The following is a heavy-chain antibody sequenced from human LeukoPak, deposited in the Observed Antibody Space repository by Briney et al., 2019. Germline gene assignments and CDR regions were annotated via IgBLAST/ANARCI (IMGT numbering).Heavy chain of an antibody. J-gene: IGHJ4*02. CDR2: MYLSGTT. CDR3: AGLVGRYSSGLYYYYFDY. V-gene: IGHV4-4*02. Sequence: TSGTLSLTCTVSGDSINSLDLWSWVRQPPGKGLEWIGEMYLSGTTHSNPSVKSRVTISIDKSKNQFFLNLSSVTAADTAVYYCAGLVGRYSSGLYYYYFDYWGQGTLVTVSS. D-gene: IGHD3-22*01. CDR1: GDSINSLDL.